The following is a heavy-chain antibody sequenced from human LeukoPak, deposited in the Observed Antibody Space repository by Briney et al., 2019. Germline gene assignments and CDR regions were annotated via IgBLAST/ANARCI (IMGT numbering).Heavy chain of an antibody. J-gene: IGHJ6*02. Sequence: GGSLRLSCAASGFTFSSYWMHWVRQAPGKGLVWVSRINSDGSSTSYADPVKGRFTISRDNAKNTLYLQMNSLRAEDTAVYYCARSCSSTSCPEDYYGMDVGAQGTRVTVSS. D-gene: IGHD2-2*01. CDR2: INSDGSST. CDR1: GFTFSSYW. CDR3: ARSCSSTSCPEDYYGMDV. V-gene: IGHV3-74*01.